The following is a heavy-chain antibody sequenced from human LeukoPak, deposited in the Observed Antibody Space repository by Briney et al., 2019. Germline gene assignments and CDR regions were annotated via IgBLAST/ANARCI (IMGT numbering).Heavy chain of an antibody. J-gene: IGHJ4*02. Sequence: SETLSLTCAVYGGSFSGYYWNWIRQPPGKGLEWIGEINHSGSTNYNPSLQSRVTISVDMSKNQFSLKLSSVTAADTAVYYCAREVAGIQLFDYWGQGTLVTVSS. D-gene: IGHD5-18*01. CDR2: INHSGST. CDR3: AREVAGIQLFDY. CDR1: GGSFSGYY. V-gene: IGHV4-34*01.